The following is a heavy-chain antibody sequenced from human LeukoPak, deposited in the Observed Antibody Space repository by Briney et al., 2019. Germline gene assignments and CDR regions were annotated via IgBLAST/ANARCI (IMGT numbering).Heavy chain of an antibody. CDR2: IYYSGNS. CDR1: GGSISSSY. V-gene: IGHV4-59*01. Sequence: SETLSLTCTVSGGSISSSYWSWIRQPPGKGLELIGSIYYSGNSNYNPSLKSRVTISVDTSKNQFSLKLNSVTAADMAVYYCARDLGTTVVTPDYFDLWGRGTLVTVSS. J-gene: IGHJ2*01. D-gene: IGHD4-23*01. CDR3: ARDLGTTVVTPDYFDL.